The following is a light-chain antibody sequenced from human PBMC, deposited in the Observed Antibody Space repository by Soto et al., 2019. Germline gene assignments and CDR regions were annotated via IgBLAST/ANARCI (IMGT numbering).Light chain of an antibody. CDR3: QQYDSSPRT. V-gene: IGKV3-20*01. CDR1: QSISSSY. CDR2: RTS. J-gene: IGKJ1*01. Sequence: IVLTHSPDTLSVSPGEIAALSFRASQSISSSYLAWYQQKPGQAPRLLIYRTSNRATGIPDRFSGSGSGTDFTLTISRLEPEDFAVYWCQQYDSSPRTFGQGTKVDIK.